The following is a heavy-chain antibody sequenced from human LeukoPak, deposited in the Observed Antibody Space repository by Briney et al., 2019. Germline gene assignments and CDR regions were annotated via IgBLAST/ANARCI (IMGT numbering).Heavy chain of an antibody. CDR1: GFTVSSNY. CDR3: ARPTPQWLVMGYFDY. Sequence: GGSLRLSCAASGFTVSSNYMSWVRQAPGKGLEWVSVIYSGGSTYYADSVKGRFTISRDNSKNTLYLQLNSLRAEDTAVYYCARPTPQWLVMGYFDYWGQGTLVTVSS. J-gene: IGHJ4*02. CDR2: IYSGGST. V-gene: IGHV3-66*01. D-gene: IGHD6-19*01.